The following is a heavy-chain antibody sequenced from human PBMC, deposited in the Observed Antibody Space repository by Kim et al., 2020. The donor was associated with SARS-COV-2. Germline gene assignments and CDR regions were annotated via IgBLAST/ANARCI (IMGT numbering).Heavy chain of an antibody. CDR1: GGSFSGYY. V-gene: IGHV4-34*01. J-gene: IGHJ6*02. D-gene: IGHD3-3*01. CDR3: AREGGRGRSYDFWLLSGGMDV. CDR2: INHSGST. Sequence: SETLSLTCAVYGGSFSGYYWSWIRQPPGKGLEWIGEINHSGSTNYNPSLKSRVTISVDTSKNQFSLKLSSVTAADTAVYYCAREGGRGRSYDFWLLSGGMDVWGQGTTVTVSS.